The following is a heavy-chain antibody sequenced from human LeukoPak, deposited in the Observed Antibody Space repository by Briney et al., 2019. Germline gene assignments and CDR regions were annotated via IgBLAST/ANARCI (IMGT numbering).Heavy chain of an antibody. D-gene: IGHD6-13*01. J-gene: IGHJ6*02. V-gene: IGHV4-59*01. CDR1: GGFISSYY. Sequence: PSETLSLTCTVSGGFISSYYWSWIRQPPGKGLEWIGYIYYTGSTNYNPSLKSRVTISVDTSKNQFSLKVSSVTAADTAVYYCARERWQLVYGMDVWGQGTTVTVSS. CDR2: IYYTGST. CDR3: ARERWQLVYGMDV.